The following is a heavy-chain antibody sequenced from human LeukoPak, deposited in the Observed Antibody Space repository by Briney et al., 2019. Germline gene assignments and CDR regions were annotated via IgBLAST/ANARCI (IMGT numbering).Heavy chain of an antibody. Sequence: SETLSLTCTVSGGSLSSYYWSWIRQPPGKGLERIGYIYYSGSTNYNPSLKSRVTISVDTSKNQFSLKLSSVTAADTAVYYCAGRPAAMPFEMYFQHWGQGTLVTVSS. CDR1: GGSLSSYY. CDR2: IYYSGST. J-gene: IGHJ1*01. CDR3: AGRPAAMPFEMYFQH. V-gene: IGHV4-59*08. D-gene: IGHD2-2*01.